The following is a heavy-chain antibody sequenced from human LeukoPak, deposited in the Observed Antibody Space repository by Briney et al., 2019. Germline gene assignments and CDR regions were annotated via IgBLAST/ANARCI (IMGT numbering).Heavy chain of an antibody. Sequence: ASVKVSCKASGYTFTGYYMHWMRQAPGQGLEWMGWINPNSGGTNYAQKFQGRVTMTRDTSISTAYMELSRLRSDDTAVYYCARDYGDHAEYFQHWGQGTLVTVSS. J-gene: IGHJ1*01. V-gene: IGHV1-2*02. CDR1: GYTFTGYY. CDR2: INPNSGGT. CDR3: ARDYGDHAEYFQH. D-gene: IGHD4-17*01.